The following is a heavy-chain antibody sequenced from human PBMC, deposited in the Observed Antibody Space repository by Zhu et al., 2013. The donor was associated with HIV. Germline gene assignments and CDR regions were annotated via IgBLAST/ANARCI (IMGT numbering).Heavy chain of an antibody. CDR1: GYTFTSYY. J-gene: IGHJ4*02. Sequence: QVQLVQSGAEVKKPGASVKVSCKASGYTFTSYYMHWVRQAPGQGLEWMGIINPSGGSTSYAQKFQGRVTMTRDTSTSTVYMELSSLRSEDTAVYYCAMKFSSGWTLEGWGQGTLVTVSS. D-gene: IGHD6-19*01. CDR3: AMKFSSGWTLEG. V-gene: IGHV1-46*01. CDR2: INPSGGST.